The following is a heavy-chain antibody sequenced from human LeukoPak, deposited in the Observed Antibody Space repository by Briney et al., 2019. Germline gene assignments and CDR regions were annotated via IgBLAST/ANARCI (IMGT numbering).Heavy chain of an antibody. CDR2: ISPSSGDI. CDR1: GFTFRSYS. CDR3: ARAAYSSSPDY. Sequence: GGSLRLSRAASGFTFRSYSMNWVRQAPGKGLEWVSYISPSSGDIYYADSVRGRFTISRDNAKYSLYLQMNSLRHEDTAVYYCARAAYSSSPDYWGQGTLVTVSS. D-gene: IGHD6-13*01. J-gene: IGHJ4*02. V-gene: IGHV3-48*02.